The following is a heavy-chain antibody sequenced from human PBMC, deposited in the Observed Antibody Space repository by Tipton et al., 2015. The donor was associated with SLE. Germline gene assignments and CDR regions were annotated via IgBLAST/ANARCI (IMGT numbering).Heavy chain of an antibody. Sequence: TLSLTCTVSGGSIRSYYWSWIRQPPGKGLERIGNIYNSGSTNYNPSLKSRVTISVDMSKNQFSLNLSPVTAADTAVYYCSRGITIFGVVIRDYYYYMDVWGKGTTVTVSS. V-gene: IGHV4-59*01. CDR3: SRGITIFGVVIRDYYYYMDV. CDR1: GGSIRSYY. D-gene: IGHD3-3*01. J-gene: IGHJ6*03. CDR2: IYNSGST.